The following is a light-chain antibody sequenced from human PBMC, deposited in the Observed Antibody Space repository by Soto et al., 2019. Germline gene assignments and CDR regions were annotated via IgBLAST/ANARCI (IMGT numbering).Light chain of an antibody. CDR3: QQSYSTPYT. Sequence: DIQMTQSPSSLSASVGDRVTITCRASQSISSYLNWYQQKPRKAPKLLIYAASSLQSGVPSRFSGSGSGTDFTLTISSLQPEGFATYYCQQSYSTPYTFGQGTKLEIK. V-gene: IGKV1-39*01. J-gene: IGKJ2*01. CDR2: AAS. CDR1: QSISSY.